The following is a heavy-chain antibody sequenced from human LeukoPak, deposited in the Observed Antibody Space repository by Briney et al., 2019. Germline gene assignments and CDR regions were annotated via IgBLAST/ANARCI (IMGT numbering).Heavy chain of an antibody. CDR2: IYGGGNT. CDR3: ASYDYGGNSYYYYGMDV. D-gene: IGHD4-23*01. CDR1: GFTVSDNY. J-gene: IGHJ6*02. V-gene: IGHV3-66*01. Sequence: GESLRLSCAASGFTVSDNYMNWVRQAPGKGLEWVSVIYGGGNTYYADSVKGRFTISRDISKNTLSLQMNSLRAEDTAVYYCASYDYGGNSYYYYGMDVWGPGTTVTVSS.